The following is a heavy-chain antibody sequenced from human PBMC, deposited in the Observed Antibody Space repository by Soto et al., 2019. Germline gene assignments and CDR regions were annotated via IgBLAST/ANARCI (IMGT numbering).Heavy chain of an antibody. V-gene: IGHV4-59*01. CDR2: IYYSGST. J-gene: IGHJ6*02. CDR3: ASPGELARDYFYRYGLDV. Sequence: SETLSLTCTVSGGSISSYYWSWIRQPPGKGLEWIGYIYYSGSTNYNPSLKSRVTISVDTSKNQFSLKLSSVTAEDTAVYYCASPGELARDYFYRYGLDVWGQGTTVTVSS. D-gene: IGHD1-1*01. CDR1: GGSISSYY.